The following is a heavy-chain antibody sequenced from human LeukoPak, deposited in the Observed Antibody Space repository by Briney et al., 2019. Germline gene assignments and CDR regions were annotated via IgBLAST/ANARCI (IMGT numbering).Heavy chain of an antibody. CDR1: LYTLTEYL. Sequence: AAVNVSRMPSLYTLTEYLMQWVRPAPRQGREGMGWINPNSGGTNYAQNFQGRVTMTRDTSISTAYMELSRLRSDDTAVYYCARDRGVGVTTVDYWGQGTLVFVSS. J-gene: IGHJ4*02. D-gene: IGHD1-26*01. CDR2: INPNSGGT. CDR3: ARDRGVGVTTVDY. V-gene: IGHV1-2*02.